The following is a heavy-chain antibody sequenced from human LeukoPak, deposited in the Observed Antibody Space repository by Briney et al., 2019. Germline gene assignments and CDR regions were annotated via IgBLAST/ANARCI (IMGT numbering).Heavy chain of an antibody. J-gene: IGHJ5*02. D-gene: IGHD3-16*01. CDR2: GKPNTGNT. CDR1: GYTFTSCD. CDR3: ARVISQIRRTNWFDP. Sequence: ASVTVSCKASGYTFTSCDIKGVRQATGQGLEWVGWGKPNTGNTGYAQKLQGIVIMTRNTSISTAYMELSSLRSEDTAVYYCARVISQIRRTNWFDPWGQGTLVTVSS. V-gene: IGHV1-8*01.